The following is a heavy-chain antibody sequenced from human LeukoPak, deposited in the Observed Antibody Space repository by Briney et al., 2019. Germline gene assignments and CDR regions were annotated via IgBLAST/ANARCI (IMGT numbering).Heavy chain of an antibody. D-gene: IGHD3-10*01. Sequence: GGSLRLSCAASGFTFSSYSMNWVRQAPRKGLEWVSSISSSSSYIYYADSVKGRFTISRDNAKNSLYLQMNSLRAEDTAVYYCARALWFGELLSYYYYGMDVWGKGTTVTVSS. J-gene: IGHJ6*04. V-gene: IGHV3-21*01. CDR3: ARALWFGELLSYYYYGMDV. CDR2: ISSSSSYI. CDR1: GFTFSSYS.